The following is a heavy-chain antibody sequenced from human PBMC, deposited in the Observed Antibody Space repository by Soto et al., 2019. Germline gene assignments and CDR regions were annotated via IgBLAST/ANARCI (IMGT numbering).Heavy chain of an antibody. D-gene: IGHD1-26*01. Sequence: QVQLVQSGAEVEKPGASVKVSCKASGYTFTSYGISWVRQAPGHGLEWMGWISAYNGNTNYAQKLQGRVTITTDTYTNTAYMELRSLRSEDTAVYYCAFGLRGSYNYDYWGPGPLFTASS. V-gene: IGHV1-18*04. CDR1: GYTFTSYG. J-gene: IGHJ4*02. CDR3: AFGLRGSYNYDY. CDR2: ISAYNGNT.